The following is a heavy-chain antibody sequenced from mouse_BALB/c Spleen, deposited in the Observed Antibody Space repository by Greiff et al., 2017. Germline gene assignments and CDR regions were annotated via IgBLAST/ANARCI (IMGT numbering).Heavy chain of an antibody. V-gene: IGHV1S137*01. CDR3: ARAGYYGSSLYYYAMDD. Sequence: VQLQQSGAELVRPGVSVKISCKGSGYTFTDYAMHWVKQSHAKSLEWIGVISTYYGDASYNQKFKGKATMTVDKSSSKAYMELARLTSEDSAIYYCARAGYYGSSLYYYAMDDWGQGTSGTVSA. CDR2: ISTYYGDA. CDR1: GYTFTDYA. J-gene: IGHJ4*01. D-gene: IGHD1-1*01.